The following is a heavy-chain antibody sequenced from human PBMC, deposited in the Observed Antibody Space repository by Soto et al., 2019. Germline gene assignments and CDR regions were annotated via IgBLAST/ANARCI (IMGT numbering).Heavy chain of an antibody. V-gene: IGHV4-59*01. J-gene: IGHJ6*02. CDR2: IYYSGST. D-gene: IGHD6-13*01. CDR1: GGSISSYY. CDR3: ARDFAAAGTSGYHYYGMDV. Sequence: PSETQSLTCTVSGGSISSYYWSWIRQPPGKGLEWIGYIYYSGSTNYNPSLKSRVTISVDTSKNQFSLKLSSVTAADTAVYYCARDFAAAGTSGYHYYGMDVWGQGTTVTVSS.